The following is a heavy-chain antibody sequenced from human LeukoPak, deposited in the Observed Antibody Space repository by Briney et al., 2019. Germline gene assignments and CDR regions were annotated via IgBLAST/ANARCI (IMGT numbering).Heavy chain of an antibody. V-gene: IGHV4-61*05. Sequence: SETLSLTCTVSGGSISSSSYYWGWIRQPPGKGLEWIGYIYYSGSTNYNPSLKSRVTISVDTSRNQFSLKLSSVTAADTAVYYCARGPYSGYDSDPQALFDYWGQGTLVTVSS. CDR1: GGSISSSSYY. CDR2: IYYSGST. J-gene: IGHJ4*02. D-gene: IGHD5-12*01. CDR3: ARGPYSGYDSDPQALFDY.